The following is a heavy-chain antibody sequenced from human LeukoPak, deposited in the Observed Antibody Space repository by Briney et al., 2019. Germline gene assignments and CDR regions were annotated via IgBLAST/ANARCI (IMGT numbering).Heavy chain of an antibody. CDR1: GYTFTGYY. Sequence: ASVKVSCKASGYTFTGYYMHWVRQAPGQGLEWMGWINPKSGGTNYAQKFQGRVTMTRDTSISTAYMELSRLRSDDTAVYYCARGPGVLRFLEWLSDFDYWGQGTLVTVSS. CDR3: ARGPGVLRFLEWLSDFDY. D-gene: IGHD3-3*01. J-gene: IGHJ4*02. V-gene: IGHV1-2*02. CDR2: INPKSGGT.